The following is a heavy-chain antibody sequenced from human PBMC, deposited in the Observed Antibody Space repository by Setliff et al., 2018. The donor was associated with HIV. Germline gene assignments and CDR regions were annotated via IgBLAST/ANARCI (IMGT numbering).Heavy chain of an antibody. Sequence: PSETLSLTCAVYGGPLSGYFWSWIRQSPGKGLEWIGEISFSGTTYYNPSLKSRVTISVDTSKDQFSLKLRSLTATDTAIYHCARSMRYFYDTSGFSWFDPWGQGTLVTVSS. CDR3: ARSMRYFYDTSGFSWFDP. CDR2: ISFSGTT. CDR1: GGPLSGYF. V-gene: IGHV4-34*01. D-gene: IGHD3-22*01. J-gene: IGHJ5*02.